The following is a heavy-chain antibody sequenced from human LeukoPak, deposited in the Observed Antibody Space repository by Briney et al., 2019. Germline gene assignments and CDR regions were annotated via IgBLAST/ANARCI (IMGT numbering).Heavy chain of an antibody. D-gene: IGHD6-6*01. CDR3: ARKNRRIAAPSFDS. CDR2: IYHSGST. V-gene: IGHV4-4*02. J-gene: IGHJ4*02. Sequence: SGTLSLTCAVSGGSISSSNWWSWVRQPPGKGLEWIGEIYHSGSTNYNPSLKSRVTISVDKSKNQFSLKLSSVTAADTAVHYCARKNRRIAAPSFDSWGQGTLVTVSS. CDR1: GGSISSSNW.